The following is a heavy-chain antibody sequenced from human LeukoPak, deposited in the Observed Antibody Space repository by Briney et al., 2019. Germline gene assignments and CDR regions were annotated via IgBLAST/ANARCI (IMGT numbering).Heavy chain of an antibody. V-gene: IGHV5-51*01. D-gene: IGHD6-19*01. J-gene: IGHJ5*02. CDR3: ARTIAVAGLYNWFDP. Sequence: GESLKISCKGSGYSFTSYWIGWVRQTPGKGLEWMGIIYPGDSDTRYSPSFQGQVTISADESISTAYLQWSSLKASDTAMYYCARTIAVAGLYNWFDPWGQGTLVTVSS. CDR1: GYSFTSYW. CDR2: IYPGDSDT.